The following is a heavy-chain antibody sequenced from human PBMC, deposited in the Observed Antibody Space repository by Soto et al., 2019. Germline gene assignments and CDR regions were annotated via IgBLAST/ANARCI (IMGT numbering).Heavy chain of an antibody. D-gene: IGHD6-13*01. CDR3: AHRRVDSSWYLVHFDY. V-gene: IGHV2-5*01. CDR1: GFSLTTSGVG. J-gene: IGHJ4*02. CDR2: IYWHDDK. Sequence: QITLKESGPTLVKPTQTLTLTCTFSGFSLTTSGVGVGWIRQPPGKALEWLALIYWHDDKRYSPSLKSRLTVTTDTSKHQVVLTMTNMDPVDTATYYCAHRRVDSSWYLVHFDYWGQGTLVTVSS.